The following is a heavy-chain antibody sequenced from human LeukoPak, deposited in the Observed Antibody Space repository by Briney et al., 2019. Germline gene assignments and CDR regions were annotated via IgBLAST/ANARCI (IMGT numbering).Heavy chain of an antibody. CDR2: ISGSGGST. D-gene: IGHD3-10*01. CDR1: GFTFSSYA. V-gene: IGHV3-23*01. CDR3: ATGERMVRGDGVDY. J-gene: IGHJ4*02. Sequence: TGGSLRLSCAASGFTFSSYAMSWVRQAPGKGLEWVSAISGSGGSTYYADSVKGRFTISRDNSKNTLYLQMNSLRAEDTAVYFCATGERMVRGDGVDYWGQGTLVTVSS.